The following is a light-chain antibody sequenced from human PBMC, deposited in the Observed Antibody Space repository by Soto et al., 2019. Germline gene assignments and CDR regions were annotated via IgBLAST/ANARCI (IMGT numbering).Light chain of an antibody. CDR1: SSDIGGYTY. CDR3: CSYAGIGTWV. J-gene: IGLJ3*02. Sequence: QSALTQPRSVSGSPGQSVTISCTGTSSDIGGYTYVSWYQQHPGKAPKLMIYGVTKRPSGVPDRFSGSKSRNTASLTISGLQAEDEADYYCCSYAGIGTWVFGGGTKLTVL. CDR2: GVT. V-gene: IGLV2-11*01.